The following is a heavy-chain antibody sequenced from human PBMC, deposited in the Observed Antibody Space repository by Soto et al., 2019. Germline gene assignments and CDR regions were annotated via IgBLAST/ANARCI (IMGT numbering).Heavy chain of an antibody. CDR1: GFSLSNAGLG. CDR2: IFSNDKK. Sequence: QVTVKESGPVLVKPTETLTLTCTVSGFSLSNAGLGVSWIRQPPGKALEWLAHIFSNDKKSYSTSLKSRLTISKDTSKSQVVLTMTNMDPVDTATYYCASTYSSSWYWFDFWGQGTLVTVSS. CDR3: ASTYSSSWYWFDF. V-gene: IGHV2-26*04. J-gene: IGHJ5*01. D-gene: IGHD6-13*01.